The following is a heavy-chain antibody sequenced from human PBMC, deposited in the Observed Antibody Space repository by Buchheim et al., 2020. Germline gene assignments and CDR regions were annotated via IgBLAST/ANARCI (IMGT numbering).Heavy chain of an antibody. Sequence: QITLKESGPAQVKPTQTLTLTCTFSGFSFGHSTGGVGWIRQPPGKALDWLALIYWDDVKRYSPSLESRLTITKDTSRNQVVLTLTDVGPLDTGTYYCARLMIGTDGFDFWGQGT. V-gene: IGHV2-5*02. CDR1: GFSFGHSTGG. CDR3: ARLMIGTDGFDF. D-gene: IGHD1-14*01. CDR2: IYWDDVK. J-gene: IGHJ3*01.